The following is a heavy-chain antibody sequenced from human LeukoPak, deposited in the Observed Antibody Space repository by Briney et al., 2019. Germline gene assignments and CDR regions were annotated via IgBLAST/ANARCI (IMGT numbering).Heavy chain of an antibody. J-gene: IGHJ6*03. V-gene: IGHV3-21*01. CDR2: ISSSSSYI. Sequence: GGSLRLSCAASGFSFSMYSMNWVRQAPGKGLEWDSSISSSSSYIYYADSVKGRFTISRDNAKNSLYLQMNSPRAEDTAVYYCAREEGGSYYPDYYYMDVWGKGTTVTISS. D-gene: IGHD1-26*01. CDR3: AREEGGSYYPDYYYMDV. CDR1: GFSFSMYS.